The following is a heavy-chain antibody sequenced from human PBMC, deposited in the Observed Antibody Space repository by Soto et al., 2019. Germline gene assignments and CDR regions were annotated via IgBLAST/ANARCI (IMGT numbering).Heavy chain of an antibody. V-gene: IGHV1-46*01. Sequence: QVQLVQSGAEVKKPGASVKVSCKASGYTFTSYYLHWVRQAPGQGLEWMGIINPSGGSTSYAQKFQGRVTMTRDPSTSTVYMELSSLRSEDTAVYYCARALAAIEVYGEPSNWFDPWGQGTLVTVSS. CDR1: GYTFTSYY. J-gene: IGHJ5*02. D-gene: IGHD4-17*01. CDR2: INPSGGST. CDR3: ARALAAIEVYGEPSNWFDP.